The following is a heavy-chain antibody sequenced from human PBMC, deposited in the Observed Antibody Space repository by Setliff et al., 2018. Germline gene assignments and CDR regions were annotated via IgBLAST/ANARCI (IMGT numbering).Heavy chain of an antibody. CDR2: INTNSGGT. D-gene: IGHD6-13*01. CDR1: GDTFTGYY. CDR3: ARGGGSSSWYDAFDI. V-gene: IGHV1-2*02. Sequence: GASVKVSCKASGDTFTGYYMHWVRQAPGQGLEWMGWINTNSGGTNYAQKFQGRVTMTRDTSISTAYMELSRLRSDDTAVYYCARGGGSSSWYDAFDIWGQGTMVTVSS. J-gene: IGHJ3*02.